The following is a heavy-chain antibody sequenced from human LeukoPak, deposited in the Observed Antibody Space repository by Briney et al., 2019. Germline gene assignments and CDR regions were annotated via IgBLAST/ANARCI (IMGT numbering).Heavy chain of an antibody. J-gene: IGHJ4*02. D-gene: IGHD5-18*01. V-gene: IGHV4-59*01. CDR3: AREAMYSYGNNFDY. CDR2: IYYSGST. Sequence: SETLSLTCAVYGGSFSGYYWSWIRQPPGKGLEWIGYIYYSGSTNYNPSLKSRVTISVDTSKNQFSLKLSSVTAADTAVYHCAREAMYSYGNNFDYWGQGTLVTVSS. CDR1: GGSFSGYY.